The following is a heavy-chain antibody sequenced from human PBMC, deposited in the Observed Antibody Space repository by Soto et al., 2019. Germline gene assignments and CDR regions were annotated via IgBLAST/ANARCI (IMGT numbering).Heavy chain of an antibody. Sequence: LSLNSTVSGCSIISDSYSWTWIRQHPGKGLEWIGYIYHTGSTHYNPSLKSRATISVDTSKSQFSLKLSSVTAADTAVYYCAREVASRIERCFDDWGQGTLVTVSP. CDR2: IYHTGST. D-gene: IGHD6-6*01. V-gene: IGHV4-31*03. J-gene: IGHJ1*01. CDR1: GCSIISDSYS. CDR3: AREVASRIERCFDD.